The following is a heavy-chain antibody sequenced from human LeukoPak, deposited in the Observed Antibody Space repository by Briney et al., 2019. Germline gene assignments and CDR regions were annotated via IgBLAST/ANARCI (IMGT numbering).Heavy chain of an antibody. J-gene: IGHJ4*02. CDR1: GFTFSTYN. CDR2: ISSSGTYK. Sequence: GGSLRLSCAASGFTFSTYNMNWVRQAPGKGLEWVSFISSSGTYKYYADSLKGRFTISRDNAKNSLYLQMNSLRAEDTAVYYCARDPDIVATIFDYWGQGTLVTVSS. V-gene: IGHV3-21*01. CDR3: ARDPDIVATIFDY. D-gene: IGHD5-12*01.